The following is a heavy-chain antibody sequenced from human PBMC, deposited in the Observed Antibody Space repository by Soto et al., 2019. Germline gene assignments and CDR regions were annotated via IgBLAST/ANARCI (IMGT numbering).Heavy chain of an antibody. Sequence: GXSLRLSCAASGFSLSSYAMSWFRQAPVDGLEWVSAISGSGGSTYYADSVKGRFTISRDNSKNTLYLQMNSLRAEDTAVYYCAKAGEYYDFWSGFHNDYWGQGTLVTVSS. CDR1: GFSLSSYA. J-gene: IGHJ4*02. D-gene: IGHD3-3*01. V-gene: IGHV3-23*01. CDR3: AKAGEYYDFWSGFHNDY. CDR2: ISGSGGST.